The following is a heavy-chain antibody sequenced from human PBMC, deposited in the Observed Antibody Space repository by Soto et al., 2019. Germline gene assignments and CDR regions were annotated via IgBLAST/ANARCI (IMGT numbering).Heavy chain of an antibody. J-gene: IGHJ4*02. V-gene: IGHV4-31*03. CDR2: IYYSGST. CDR1: GGSISSGGYY. D-gene: IGHD5-12*01. CDR3: ARDALDGYNYTFDY. Sequence: QVQLQESGPGLVKPSQTLSLTCTVSGGSISSGGYYWSWIRQHPGKGLEWIGYIYYSGSTYYNPSLESRLTXLVXTXTNQFSLKLSSVTAADTAVYYCARDALDGYNYTFDYWGQGTLVTVSS.